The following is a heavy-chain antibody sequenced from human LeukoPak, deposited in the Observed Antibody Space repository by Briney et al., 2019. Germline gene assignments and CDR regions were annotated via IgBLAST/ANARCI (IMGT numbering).Heavy chain of an antibody. Sequence: PGGSLRLSCAASGFTFSSYGMHWVRQAPGKGLEWVAVIGYDGSNKYYADSVKGRFTISRDNSKNTLYLQMNSLRAEDTAVYYCARGVIYDFWSGYYYDLTDYWGQGTLVTVSS. D-gene: IGHD3-3*01. J-gene: IGHJ4*02. CDR3: ARGVIYDFWSGYYYDLTDY. CDR1: GFTFSSYG. V-gene: IGHV3-33*01. CDR2: IGYDGSNK.